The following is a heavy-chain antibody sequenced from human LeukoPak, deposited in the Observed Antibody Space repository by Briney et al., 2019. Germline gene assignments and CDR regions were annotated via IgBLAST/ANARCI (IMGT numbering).Heavy chain of an antibody. V-gene: IGHV3-64*01. CDR2: IGGNGGGI. J-gene: IGHJ4*02. Sequence: GGSLRLSCAASGFTFSSYAMHWVRQAPGKGLEYVSSIGGNGGGIYYANSVKGRFAISRDNSKNTLYLEMGSLRAEDMGVYYCARDLSSDVMLYDYWGQGTLVTVSS. CDR3: ARDLSSDVMLYDY. D-gene: IGHD3-16*01. CDR1: GFTFSSYA.